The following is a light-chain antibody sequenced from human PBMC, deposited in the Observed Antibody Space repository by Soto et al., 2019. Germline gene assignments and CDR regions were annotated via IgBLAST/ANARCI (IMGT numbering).Light chain of an antibody. CDR1: SSDVGNFNY. CDR3: CSYERTYTYV. CDR2: DVT. Sequence: QSALTQPRSVSGSPGQSVTISCTGTSSDVGNFNYVSWYQQHPDKAPKLIICDVTERPSGVPDRFSGSKSGNTASLTISGLQAEDEADYYCCSYERTYTYVFGTGTKLTVL. J-gene: IGLJ1*01. V-gene: IGLV2-11*01.